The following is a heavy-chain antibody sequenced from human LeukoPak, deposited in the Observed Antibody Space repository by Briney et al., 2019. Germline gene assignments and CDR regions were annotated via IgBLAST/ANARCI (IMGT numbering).Heavy chain of an antibody. CDR3: AKDGSGYYWDY. Sequence: GGSLRLSCAASGFTFSSYAMSWVRQAPGKGLEWVSTISGSGGRTYYADSVKGRFTISRDISKNTVYLQMNSLRAEDTAEYYCAKDGSGYYWDYWGQGTLVTVSS. J-gene: IGHJ4*02. D-gene: IGHD3-22*01. V-gene: IGHV3-23*01. CDR2: ISGSGGRT. CDR1: GFTFSSYA.